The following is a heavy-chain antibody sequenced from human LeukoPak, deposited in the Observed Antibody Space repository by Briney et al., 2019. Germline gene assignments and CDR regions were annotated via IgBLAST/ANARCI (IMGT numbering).Heavy chain of an antibody. CDR2: ISTGSHTI. D-gene: IGHD2-2*03. CDR3: ARIGPGYCGSTSCSSFDY. V-gene: IGHV3-48*02. Sequence: HAGGSLRLSCAASGFTFSSYSMSWVRQAPGKGLEWVSYISTGSHTIYYADSVKGRFTISRDNAKNSLYLQMNSLRDEDTAVYFCARIGPGYCGSTSCSSFDYWGQGTLVTVSS. CDR1: GFTFSSYS. J-gene: IGHJ4*02.